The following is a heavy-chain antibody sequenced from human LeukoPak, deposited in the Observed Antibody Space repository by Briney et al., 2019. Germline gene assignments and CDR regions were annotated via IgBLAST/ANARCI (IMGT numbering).Heavy chain of an antibody. CDR1: GFTFSIYE. J-gene: IGHJ3*02. D-gene: IGHD6-13*01. V-gene: IGHV3-48*03. CDR2: ISSSSSTI. Sequence: GGSLRLSCAASGFTFSIYEMNWVRQAPGKWLERVSYISSSSSTIYYADSVKGRFTISRDNAKNSLYLQMNSLRADDTAVYYCARAPTQPNIWGQGTMVTVSS. CDR3: ARAPTQPNI.